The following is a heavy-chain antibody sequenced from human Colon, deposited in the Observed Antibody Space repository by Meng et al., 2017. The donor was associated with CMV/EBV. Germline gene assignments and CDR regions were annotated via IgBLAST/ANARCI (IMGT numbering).Heavy chain of an antibody. V-gene: IGHV3-66*01. J-gene: IGHJ4*02. D-gene: IGHD6-13*01. CDR2: IYGCGDT. CDR1: GFNVGRNL. Sequence: VVLGGDCVEGGGSLRRSGGVSGFNVGRNLMSWVRQAPGKGLEWVSVIYGCGDTDYVDSVKGRFTISRDNSKNMLYLQMNSLRVEDTALYYCASPPPIGAAFDYWGRGTLVTVSS. CDR3: ASPPPIGAAFDY.